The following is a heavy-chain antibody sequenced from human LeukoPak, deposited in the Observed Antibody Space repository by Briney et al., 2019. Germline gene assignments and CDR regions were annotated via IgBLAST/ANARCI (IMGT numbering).Heavy chain of an antibody. D-gene: IGHD1-7*01. V-gene: IGHV1-2*02. CDR1: GYTFTGYY. CDR3: ARGGVGKKTGITSDRRAQYYYYMDV. J-gene: IGHJ6*03. Sequence: ASVKVSCKASGYTFTGYYMHWVRQAPGQGLEWMGWINPNSGGTNYAQKFQGRVTMTRDTSISTAYMELSRLRSDDTAVYYCARGGVGKKTGITSDRRAQYYYYMDVWGKGTTVTVSS. CDR2: INPNSGGT.